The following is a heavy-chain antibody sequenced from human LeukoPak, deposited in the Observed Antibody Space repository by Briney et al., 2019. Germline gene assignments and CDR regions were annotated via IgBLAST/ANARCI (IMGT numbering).Heavy chain of an antibody. V-gene: IGHV3-30*02. CDR2: IRYDGSNK. D-gene: IGHD1-1*01. J-gene: IGHJ3*02. CDR3: AKGNLATNAFDI. Sequence: GGSLRLSCAASGFTFSSYGMHWVRQAPGKGLEWVAFIRYDGSNKYYADSVKGRFTISRDNSKNTLYLQMNSLRAEDTAVYYCAKGNLATNAFDIWGQGTMVTVSS. CDR1: GFTFSSYG.